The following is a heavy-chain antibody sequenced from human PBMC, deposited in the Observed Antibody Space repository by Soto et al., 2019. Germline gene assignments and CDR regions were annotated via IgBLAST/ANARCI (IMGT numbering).Heavy chain of an antibody. Sequence: NPSETLSLTCAVSGGSISSSNCWSWVRQPPGKGLEWIGEIYHSGSTNYNPSLKSRVTISVDKSKNQFSLKLSSVTAADTAVYYCAREVTMVRGVTIRGGMDVWGQGTTVTVSS. D-gene: IGHD3-10*01. CDR2: IYHSGST. CDR1: GGSISSSNC. J-gene: IGHJ6*02. V-gene: IGHV4-4*02. CDR3: AREVTMVRGVTIRGGMDV.